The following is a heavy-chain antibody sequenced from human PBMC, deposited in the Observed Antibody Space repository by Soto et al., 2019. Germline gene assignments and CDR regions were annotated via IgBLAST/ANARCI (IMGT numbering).Heavy chain of an antibody. D-gene: IGHD6-13*01. Sequence: WETLSLTCTVSGGSISSYYWSWIRQPPGKGLEWIGYIYYSGSTNYNPSLKSRVTISVDTSKNQFSLKLSSVTAADTAVYYCARESSIAAAGPIYYYYYGMDVWGQGTTVTVSS. CDR1: GGSISSYY. J-gene: IGHJ6*02. CDR3: ARESSIAAAGPIYYYYYGMDV. CDR2: IYYSGST. V-gene: IGHV4-59*01.